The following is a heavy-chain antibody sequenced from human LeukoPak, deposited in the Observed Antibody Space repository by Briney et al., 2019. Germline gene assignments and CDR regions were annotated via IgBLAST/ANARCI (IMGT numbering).Heavy chain of an antibody. V-gene: IGHV1-8*03. Sequence: ASVKVSCKASGYTFTGYYIHWVRQATGQGLEWMGWMNPNSGNTGYAQKFQGRVTITRNTSISTAYKELSSLRSEDTAVYYCARKQEIAVAGYSFDYWGQGTLVTVSS. CDR1: GYTFTGYY. CDR3: ARKQEIAVAGYSFDY. D-gene: IGHD6-19*01. CDR2: MNPNSGNT. J-gene: IGHJ4*02.